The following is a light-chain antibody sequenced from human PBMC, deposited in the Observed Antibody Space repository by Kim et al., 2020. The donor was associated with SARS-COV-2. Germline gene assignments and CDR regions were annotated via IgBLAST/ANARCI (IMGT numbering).Light chain of an antibody. CDR2: EHN. J-gene: IGLJ3*02. CDR3: QSYDGRNRV. V-gene: IGLV6-57*01. CDR1: SGSIDSNY. Sequence: NFMLTQPHSVSESPGKTVTISCTRSSGSIDSNYVQWYQQRPGSSPTTVIYEHNQRPSGVPDRFSGSIDSSSNSASLTISGLRTEDEADYYCQSYDGRNRVFGGGTQLTVL.